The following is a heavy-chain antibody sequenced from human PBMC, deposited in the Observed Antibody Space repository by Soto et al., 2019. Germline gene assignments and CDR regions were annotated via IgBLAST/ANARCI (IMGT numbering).Heavy chain of an antibody. D-gene: IGHD1-7*01. CDR1: GGSFSGYY. J-gene: IGHJ6*02. V-gene: IGHV4-34*01. Sequence: KASETLSLTCAVYGGSFSGYYWSWIRQPPGKGLEWIGEINHSGSTNYNPSLKSRVTISVDTSKNQFSLKLSSVTAADTAVYYCARVEYNWNYVSYYYYGMDVWGQGTTVTVSS. CDR2: INHSGST. CDR3: ARVEYNWNYVSYYYYGMDV.